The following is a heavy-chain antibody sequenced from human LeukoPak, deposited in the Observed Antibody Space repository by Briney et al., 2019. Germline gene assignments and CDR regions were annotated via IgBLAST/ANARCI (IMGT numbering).Heavy chain of an antibody. V-gene: IGHV4-34*01. CDR1: GGSFSGYY. CDR3: ARGNYGDYSYYYYYYMDV. D-gene: IGHD4-17*01. CDR2: INHSGST. Sequence: SETLSLTCAVYGGSFSGYYWSWIRQPPGKGLEWIGEINHSGSTNYNPSLKSRVTISVDTSKNQFSLKLSSVTAADTAVYYCARGNYGDYSYYYYYYMDVWGEGTTVTVSS. J-gene: IGHJ6*03.